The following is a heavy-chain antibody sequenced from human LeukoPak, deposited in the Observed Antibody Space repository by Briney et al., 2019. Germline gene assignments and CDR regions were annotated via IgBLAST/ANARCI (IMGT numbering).Heavy chain of an antibody. CDR1: GGTFSSYA. Sequence: ASVKVSCKASGGTFSSYAISWVRQAPGQGLEWMGWISAYNGNTNYAQKLQGRVTMTTDTSTSTAYMELRSLRSDDTAVYYCAREAGGSTGEYYMDVWGKGTTVTVSS. V-gene: IGHV1-18*01. J-gene: IGHJ6*03. CDR3: AREAGGSTGEYYMDV. D-gene: IGHD1-26*01. CDR2: ISAYNGNT.